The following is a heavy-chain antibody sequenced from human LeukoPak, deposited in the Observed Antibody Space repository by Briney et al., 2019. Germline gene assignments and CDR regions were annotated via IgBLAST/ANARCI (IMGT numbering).Heavy chain of an antibody. J-gene: IGHJ3*02. Sequence: SVKVSCKASGGTFSSYAISWVRQAPGQGLEWMGGIIPIFGTANYAQKFQGRVTITTDESTSTAYIELSSLRSEDTAVYYCARDRYYDSSGSDAFDIWGQGTMVTVSS. CDR3: ARDRYYDSSGSDAFDI. V-gene: IGHV1-69*05. CDR1: GGTFSSYA. D-gene: IGHD3-22*01. CDR2: IIPIFGTA.